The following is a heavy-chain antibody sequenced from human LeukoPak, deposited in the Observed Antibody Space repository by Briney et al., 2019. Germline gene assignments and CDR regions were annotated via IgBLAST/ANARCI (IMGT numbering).Heavy chain of an antibody. CDR3: ARDRSRDGYNALDY. CDR2: INPNSGDT. D-gene: IGHD5-24*01. CDR1: GYTFTGYY. Sequence: ATVKVSCKASGYTFTGYYLHWVRQAPGQGLEWMGWINPNSGDTNYAQGFQGRVTMTRDTSISTAYMELTRLRSDDTAVYYCARDRSRDGYNALDYWGQGTLVTVSS. V-gene: IGHV1-2*02. J-gene: IGHJ4*02.